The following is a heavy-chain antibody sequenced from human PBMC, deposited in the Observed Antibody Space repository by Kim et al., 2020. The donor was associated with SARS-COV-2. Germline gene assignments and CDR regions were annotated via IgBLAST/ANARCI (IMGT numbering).Heavy chain of an antibody. V-gene: IGHV3-48*02. CDR2: ISSSLSPI. J-gene: IGHJ4*02. CDR1: GLDFNIYS. D-gene: IGHD2-2*02. CDR3: ATAGGYSPHWYDY. Sequence: GGSLRLSCTVSGLDFNIYSFNWVRQAPGKGLEWLSYISSSLSPIYYADSVKGRFTISRDNAKNSLFLQMNSLRHEDTAVYFCATAGGYSPHWYDYWGQGTLVTVSS.